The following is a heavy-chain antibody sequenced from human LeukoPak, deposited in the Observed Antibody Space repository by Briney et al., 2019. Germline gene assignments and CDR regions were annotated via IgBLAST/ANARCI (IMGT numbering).Heavy chain of an antibody. CDR3: ARSVTDFWSGYLIQDYYYGMDV. V-gene: IGHV1-18*01. Sequence: ASVKVSCKASGYTFTSYVISWVRQAPGQGLEWMGWVSAYNGNTNYAQKLQGRVTMTTDTSTSTAYMELRSLRSDDTAVYYCARSVTDFWSGYLIQDYYYGMDVWGQGTTVTVSS. CDR1: GYTFTSYV. CDR2: VSAYNGNT. J-gene: IGHJ6*02. D-gene: IGHD3-3*01.